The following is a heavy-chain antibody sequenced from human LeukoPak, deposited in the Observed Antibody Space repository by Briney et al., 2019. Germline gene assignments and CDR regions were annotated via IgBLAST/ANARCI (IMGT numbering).Heavy chain of an antibody. CDR1: GFIVSSNY. D-gene: IGHD4-23*01. CDR2: IYSDGRT. CDR3: ARGGLGGMTTVVLDAFDI. V-gene: IGHV3-53*01. Sequence: PGGSLRLSCAASGFIVSSNYMSWVRQAPGKGLEGGAVIYSDGRTYYPHSVQGRFTISKDNSKNPVFLKMNSLRAGGAAVYYCARGGLGGMTTVVLDAFDIWGQGTMVTVSS. J-gene: IGHJ3*02.